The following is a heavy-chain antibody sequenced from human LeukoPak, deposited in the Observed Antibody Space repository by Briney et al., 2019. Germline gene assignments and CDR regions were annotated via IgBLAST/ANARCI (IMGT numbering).Heavy chain of an antibody. CDR3: GYTNNFYH. J-gene: IGHJ4*02. Sequence: GESLRLSCVASGVSISGQWMNWVRQAPGQGLEWVANIKHDGSEEYYEDSVKGRFTISRDDGRNSVSLQMNSVRAEDTAVYHCGYTNNFYHWGQGTLVVVSS. D-gene: IGHD3-16*02. V-gene: IGHV3-7*01. CDR2: IKHDGSEE. CDR1: GVSISGQW.